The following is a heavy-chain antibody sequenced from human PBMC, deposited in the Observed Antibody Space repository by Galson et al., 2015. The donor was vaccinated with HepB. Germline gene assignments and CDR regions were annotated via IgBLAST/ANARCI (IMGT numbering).Heavy chain of an antibody. J-gene: IGHJ6*02. V-gene: IGHV3-30*18. CDR3: AKSPYGPPGYYYYYGMDV. Sequence: SLRLSCAASGFTFSSYGMHWVRQAPGKGLEWVAVISYDGRNKYYADSVKGRFTISRDNSKNTLYLQMNSLRAEDTAVYYCAKSPYGPPGYYYYYGMDVWGQGTTVTVSS. D-gene: IGHD4-17*01. CDR1: GFTFSSYG. CDR2: ISYDGRNK.